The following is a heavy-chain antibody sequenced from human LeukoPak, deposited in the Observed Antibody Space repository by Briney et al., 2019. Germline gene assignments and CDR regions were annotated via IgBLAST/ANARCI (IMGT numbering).Heavy chain of an antibody. CDR2: IYTSGST. CDR1: GGSISSYY. Sequence: RPSETLSLTCTVSGGSISSYYWSWIRQPAGKGLEWIGRIYTSGSTNYNPSLKSRVTMSVDTSKNQFSLKLSSVTAADTAVYYCARGFQGATMMNWFDPWGQGTLVTVSS. V-gene: IGHV4-4*07. J-gene: IGHJ5*02. CDR3: ARGFQGATMMNWFDP. D-gene: IGHD3-22*01.